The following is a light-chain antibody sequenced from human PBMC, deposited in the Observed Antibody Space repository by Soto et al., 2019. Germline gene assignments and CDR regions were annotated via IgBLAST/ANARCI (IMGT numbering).Light chain of an antibody. CDR2: GAS. CDR3: QQYGRSPFT. J-gene: IGKJ3*01. V-gene: IGKV3-15*01. Sequence: EIVMTQSPATLSVSPGERATLSCRASQNVHSNLAWYQQKPGQAPRLLIYGASTRATAIPARFSGSGSGTEFTLTISSLQSEDFAVYYCQQYGRSPFTFGPGTKVDIK. CDR1: QNVHSN.